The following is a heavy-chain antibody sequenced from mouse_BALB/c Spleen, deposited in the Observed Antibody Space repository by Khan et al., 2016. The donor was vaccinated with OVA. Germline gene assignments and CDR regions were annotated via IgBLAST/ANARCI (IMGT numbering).Heavy chain of an antibody. Sequence: EVELVESGPGLVKPSQSLSLTCTVTGYSITSEYAWNWIRQFPGNKLEWMGYISSTGSTSYNPSFKSRISITRDSSKNQFFLQLKSVTTEDIATYYGARSLYYYYGCALDFWGRGTSVTVAS. J-gene: IGHJ4*01. V-gene: IGHV3-2*02. CDR1: GYSITSEYA. CDR3: ARSLYYYYGCALDF. CDR2: ISSTGST. D-gene: IGHD1-1*01.